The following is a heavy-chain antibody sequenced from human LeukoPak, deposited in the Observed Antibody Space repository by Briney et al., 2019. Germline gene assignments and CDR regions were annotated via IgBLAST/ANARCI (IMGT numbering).Heavy chain of an antibody. Sequence: LSLTCAVSGYSISSGYYWGWIRQPPGKGLEWVSSISGTGSSTYYTDSVKGRFTISRDNAKNSLYLQMNSLRAEDTAVYYCARVLTFSGWFEDYWGQGTLVTVSS. CDR2: ISGTGSST. CDR3: ARVLTFSGWFEDY. J-gene: IGHJ4*02. V-gene: IGHV3-11*04. CDR1: GYSISSGYY. D-gene: IGHD6-19*01.